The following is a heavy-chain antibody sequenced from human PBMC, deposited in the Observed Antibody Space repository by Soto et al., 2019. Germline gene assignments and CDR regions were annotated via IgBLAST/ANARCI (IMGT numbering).Heavy chain of an antibody. J-gene: IGHJ5*02. CDR2: ISSYNGNT. V-gene: IGHV1-18*01. CDR1: GYTFSSYG. Sequence: QVQLVQSGTEVKKPGASVKVSCKASGYTFSSYGITWVRQAPGQGLEWMGWISSYNGNTKYAQKFQGRVTMTTDTSTSTAYVELRSLRSDDTAVYYCGRDHRGGNSGGRFDPWGQGTLVTVSS. CDR3: GRDHRGGNSGGRFDP. D-gene: IGHD2-21*02.